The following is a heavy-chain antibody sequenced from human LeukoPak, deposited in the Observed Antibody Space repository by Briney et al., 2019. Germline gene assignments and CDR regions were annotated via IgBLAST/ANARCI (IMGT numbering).Heavy chain of an antibody. J-gene: IGHJ5*02. CDR2: IYPGDSDT. Sequence: GESLKISCKGSGYSFTSYWIGWMRQMPGKGLEWMGIIYPGDSDTRYSPSFQGQVTTSADKSIGAAYLQWSSLKASDTAMYYCARRRTGDWSNWFDPWGQGTLVTVSS. CDR1: GYSFTSYW. CDR3: ARRRTGDWSNWFDP. D-gene: IGHD7-27*01. V-gene: IGHV5-51*01.